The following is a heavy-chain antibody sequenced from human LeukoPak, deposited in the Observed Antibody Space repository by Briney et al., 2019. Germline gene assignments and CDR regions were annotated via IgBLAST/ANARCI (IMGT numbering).Heavy chain of an antibody. Sequence: PSETLSLTCAVSGYSISSGYYWGWIRQPPGKGLEWIGSIYHSGSTYYNPSLKSRVTISVDTSKNQFSLKLSSVTAADTAVYCCARAPDWSGYPRYWYFDLWGRGTLVTVSS. J-gene: IGHJ2*01. V-gene: IGHV4-38-2*01. D-gene: IGHD3-3*01. CDR1: GYSISSGYY. CDR2: IYHSGST. CDR3: ARAPDWSGYPRYWYFDL.